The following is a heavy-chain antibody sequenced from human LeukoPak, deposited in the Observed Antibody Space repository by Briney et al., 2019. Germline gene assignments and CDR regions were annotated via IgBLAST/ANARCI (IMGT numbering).Heavy chain of an antibody. CDR1: GFTFDDYA. CDR3: AKVSLDGPFYYYGMDA. V-gene: IGHV3-43*02. CDR2: ISGDGGST. J-gene: IGHJ6*02. Sequence: PGGSLRLSCAASGFTFDDYAMHWVRQAPGKGLEWVSLISGDGGSTYYADSVKGRFTISRDNSKNSLYLQMNSVRTEDTALYYCAKVSLDGPFYYYGMDAWGQGTTVTVSS.